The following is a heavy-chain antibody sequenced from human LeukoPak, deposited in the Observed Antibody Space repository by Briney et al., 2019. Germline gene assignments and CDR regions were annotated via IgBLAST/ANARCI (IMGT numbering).Heavy chain of an antibody. V-gene: IGHV3-15*01. CDR3: TTSSSSWPDYYYGMDV. D-gene: IGHD6-13*01. CDR2: IKSKTDGGTT. J-gene: IGHJ6*02. CDR1: GFTFSNYW. Sequence: GGSLRLSCAASGFTFSNYWMSWVRQAPGKGLEWVGRIKSKTDGGTTDYAAPVKGRFTISRDDSKNTPYLQMNSLKTEDTAVYYCTTSSSSWPDYYYGMDVWGQGTTVTVSS.